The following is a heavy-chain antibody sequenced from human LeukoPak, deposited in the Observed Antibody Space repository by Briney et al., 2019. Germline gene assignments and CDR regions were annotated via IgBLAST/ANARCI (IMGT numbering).Heavy chain of an antibody. V-gene: IGHV4-39*01. D-gene: IGHD4-23*01. Sequence: PSETLSLTCTISGGSISSISYYWGWIRQPPGKGLEWIGSIYYSGSTYYNPSLKSRVTISVDTSKNQFSLKLSSVTAADTAVYYCAGLNYGGNSASDYWGQGTLVTASS. J-gene: IGHJ4*02. CDR3: AGLNYGGNSASDY. CDR2: IYYSGST. CDR1: GGSISSISYY.